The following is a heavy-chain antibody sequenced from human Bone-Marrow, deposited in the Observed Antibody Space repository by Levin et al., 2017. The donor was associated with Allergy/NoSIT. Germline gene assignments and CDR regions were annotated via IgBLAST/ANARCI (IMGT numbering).Heavy chain of an antibody. Sequence: AGGSLRLSCAASGFHFTTHAMSWVRQAPGQGLELVSAISGSGDSTFYSESVKGRFTISRDNSKNTFSLQMNNLRAEDTGIYYCARDRVVVVGLFQSWGQGTQVTVSS. D-gene: IGHD2-15*01. CDR3: ARDRVVVVGLFQS. CDR1: GFHFTTHA. J-gene: IGHJ5*02. CDR2: ISGSGDST. V-gene: IGHV3-23*01.